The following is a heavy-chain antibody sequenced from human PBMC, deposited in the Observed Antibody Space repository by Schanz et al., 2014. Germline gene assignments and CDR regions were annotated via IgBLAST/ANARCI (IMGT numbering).Heavy chain of an antibody. CDR1: GFSFTTYA. V-gene: IGHV3-23*01. D-gene: IGHD1-1*01. J-gene: IGHJ4*02. Sequence: EVQLLESGGGLVQPGGSLRLSCASSGFSFTTYAMSWVRQAPGKGLEWVSSISSGGGSTYYADSVKGRFTISRDNAKNSRYLEMNSLRAEDTALYYCARDRRNADLDYWGQGTLVTVSS. CDR2: ISSGGGST. CDR3: ARDRRNADLDY.